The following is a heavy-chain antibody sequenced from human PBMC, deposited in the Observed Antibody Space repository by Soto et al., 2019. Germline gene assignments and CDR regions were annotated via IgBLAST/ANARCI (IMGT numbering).Heavy chain of an antibody. J-gene: IGHJ4*02. CDR1: GGSISSSSYY. CDR3: ARQTESFSLIVVVTLDY. Sequence: SETLSLTCTVSGGSISSSSYYWGWIRQPPGKGLEWIGSIFYSGSTYYNPSLESRVTISVDTSKNQFSLKLRSVTAADTAVYYCARQTESFSLIVVVTLDYWGQGALVTVS. V-gene: IGHV4-39*01. CDR2: IFYSGST. D-gene: IGHD3-22*01.